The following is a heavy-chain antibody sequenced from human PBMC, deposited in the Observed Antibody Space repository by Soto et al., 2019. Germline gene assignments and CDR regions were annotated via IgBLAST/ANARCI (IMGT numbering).Heavy chain of an antibody. CDR3: ARDKHCSGGSCYVYYGMDV. J-gene: IGHJ6*02. V-gene: IGHV1-69*13. CDR2: IIPIFGTA. D-gene: IGHD2-15*01. Sequence: ASVKVSCKASGGTFSSYAISWVRQAPGQGLEWMGGIIPIFGTANYAQKFQGRVTITADESTSTAYMELSSLRSEDTAVYYCARDKHCSGGSCYVYYGMDVWGQGTTVTVSS. CDR1: GGTFSSYA.